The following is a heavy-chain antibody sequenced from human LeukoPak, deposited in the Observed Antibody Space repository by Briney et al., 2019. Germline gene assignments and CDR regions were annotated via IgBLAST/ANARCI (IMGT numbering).Heavy chain of an antibody. J-gene: IGHJ4*02. CDR2: INKDGSDK. D-gene: IGHD4-17*01. V-gene: IGHV3-7*05. CDR3: VRFPTGFDY. CDR1: GFTFSNFW. Sequence: GVSLRLSCAASGFTFSNFWMTWVPQAPGKGLEWVASINKDGSDKYYVDSVKGRFTISRDNARNSLYLQMNSLRGEDTAVYYCVRFPTGFDYWGQGILVTVSS.